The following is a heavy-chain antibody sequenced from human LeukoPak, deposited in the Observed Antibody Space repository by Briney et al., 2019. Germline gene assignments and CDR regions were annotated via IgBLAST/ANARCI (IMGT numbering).Heavy chain of an antibody. CDR3: AQDSRVFGELLPDGMAV. CDR1: GFTFDDYA. D-gene: IGHD3-10*02. Sequence: GGSLRLSCAASGFTFDDYAMHWVRQAPGKGLEWVSGISWNSGSIGYADSVKGRFTISRDNAKNSLYLQMNSLTAEDTALYSCAQDSRVFGELLPDGMAVWGQGTTVTVSS. CDR2: ISWNSGSI. V-gene: IGHV3-9*01. J-gene: IGHJ6*02.